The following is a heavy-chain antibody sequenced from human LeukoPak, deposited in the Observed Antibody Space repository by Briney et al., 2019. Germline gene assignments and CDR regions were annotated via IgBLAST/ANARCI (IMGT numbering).Heavy chain of an antibody. V-gene: IGHV3-23*01. CDR3: AKWGDYDILTGYYDSDY. J-gene: IGHJ4*01. Sequence: GASLRLSCAASGFIFSNYAMSWVRQAPGKGLEWVSAICGRDGYTYYADSVKGRFTASRDDPKNTLYLQMTTLRVEDTAVYYCAKWGDYDILTGYYDSDYWGHGTLVTVSS. CDR2: ICGRDGYT. CDR1: GFIFSNYA. D-gene: IGHD3-9*01.